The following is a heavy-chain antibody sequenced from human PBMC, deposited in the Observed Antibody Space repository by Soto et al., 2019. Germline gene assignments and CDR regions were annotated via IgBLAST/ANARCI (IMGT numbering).Heavy chain of an antibody. Sequence: QVHLQESGPGLVRPSETLSLTCIVSGGSVSESHYSWGWFRQPPGKGLEWIGNVFSTGRTSYNPSLQSRGTVSVDTSRNQIFLKVNSVTATDTALYYCATYLAWGQGTLVTVSS. CDR2: VFSTGRT. J-gene: IGHJ5*02. D-gene: IGHD3-16*01. V-gene: IGHV4-39*01. CDR3: ATYLA. CDR1: GGSVSESHYS.